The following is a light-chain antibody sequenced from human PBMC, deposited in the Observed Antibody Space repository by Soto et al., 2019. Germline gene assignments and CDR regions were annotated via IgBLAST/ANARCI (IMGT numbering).Light chain of an antibody. J-gene: IGKJ4*02. CDR1: QSVSSY. V-gene: IGKV3-11*01. Sequence: EIVLTQSPATLSLSPGETATLSCRASQSVSSYLAQDQQKPVQATTLLISDASTRATGIPARFSGSGSGTDFTLTVSSLEPEDFAVYYCQQRSNWLTFGGGTKVDIK. CDR2: DAS. CDR3: QQRSNWLT.